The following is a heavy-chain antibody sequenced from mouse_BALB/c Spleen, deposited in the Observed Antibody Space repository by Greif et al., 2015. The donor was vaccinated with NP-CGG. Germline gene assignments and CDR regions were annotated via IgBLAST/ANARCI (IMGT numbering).Heavy chain of an antibody. Sequence: EVKLVESGGGLVQPGGSLKLSCAASGFTFSSYTMSWVRQTTEKRLEWVAYISNGGGSTYYPDTVKGRFTISRDNAKNPLYLQMSSLKAEDTAMYYCARHSHYYAHFDYWGQGTTLTVSS. D-gene: IGHD1-2*01. V-gene: IGHV5-12-2*01. J-gene: IGHJ2*01. CDR3: ARHSHYYAHFDY. CDR2: ISNGGGST. CDR1: GFTFSSYT.